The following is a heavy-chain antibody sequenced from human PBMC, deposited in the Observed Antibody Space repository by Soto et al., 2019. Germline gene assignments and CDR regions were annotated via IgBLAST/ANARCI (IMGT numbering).Heavy chain of an antibody. CDR1: GFTFSSYG. D-gene: IGHD1-26*01. CDR2: ISSDGSTK. Sequence: QVQLVESWGGVVQPGRSLRLSCAASGFTFSSYGMHWVRQAPCKGLDWVAVISSDGSTKYYADSVKGRFTISRDNSKNPMYLQMSSLRAEETAVYYCAKDPTLSGSYAQYFDYWGKGTLVTVSS. V-gene: IGHV3-30*18. J-gene: IGHJ4*02. CDR3: AKDPTLSGSYAQYFDY.